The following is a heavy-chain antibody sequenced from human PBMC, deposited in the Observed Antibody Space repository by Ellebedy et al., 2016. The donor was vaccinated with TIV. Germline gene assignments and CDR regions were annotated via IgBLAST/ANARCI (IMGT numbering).Heavy chain of an antibody. CDR1: EFTFSSYA. Sequence: GESLKISCAASEFTFSSYAMSWVRQAPGKGLEWVSAISGSGGSTYYADSVKGRFTISRDISKNTLYLQMNSLRAEDTAVYYCAKGMTTFDYWGQGTLVTVSS. D-gene: IGHD4-11*01. CDR2: ISGSGGST. CDR3: AKGMTTFDY. V-gene: IGHV3-23*01. J-gene: IGHJ4*02.